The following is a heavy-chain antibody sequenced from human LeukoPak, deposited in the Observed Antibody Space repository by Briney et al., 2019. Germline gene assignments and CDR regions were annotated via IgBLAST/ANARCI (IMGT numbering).Heavy chain of an antibody. J-gene: IGHJ6*02. CDR2: ISWRSSDI. Sequence: GGSLRLSCVASGFTLSSYNMKWVRQAPGKRLEWVSSISWRSSDIEYADSVKGRFTVSRDNAKNSLYLQMNSLRAEDTALYYCAKVYSYYYYYGMDVWGQGTTVTVSS. D-gene: IGHD5-18*01. CDR1: GFTLSSYN. CDR3: AKVYSYYYYYGMDV. V-gene: IGHV3-21*04.